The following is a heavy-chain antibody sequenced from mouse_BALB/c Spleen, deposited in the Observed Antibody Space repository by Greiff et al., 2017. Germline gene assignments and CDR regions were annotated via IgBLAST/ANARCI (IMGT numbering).Heavy chain of an antibody. D-gene: IGHD1-2*01. CDR3: ARETTAYYFDY. V-gene: IGHV1-34*01. CDR1: GYTFTDYW. Sequence: EVQLQQPGAELVMPGASVKMSCKASGYTFTDYWMHWVKQRPGQGLEWIGYIYPYNGGTGYNQKFKSKATLTVDNSSSTAYMELRSLTSEDSAVYYCARETTAYYFDYWGQGTTLTVSS. J-gene: IGHJ2*01. CDR2: IYPYNGGT.